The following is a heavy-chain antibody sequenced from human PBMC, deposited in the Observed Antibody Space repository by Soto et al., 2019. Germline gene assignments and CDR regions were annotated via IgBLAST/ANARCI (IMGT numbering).Heavy chain of an antibody. Sequence: PGGSLRLSCAASGFTFSSYSMSWVRQAPGKGLEWVSYITSSNIYTYYADSVKGRFTISRDNAKNSLYLHMNSLRAEDTAVYYCGRDFLDTVTHYYCYYMDVWGKGTTVTVSS. D-gene: IGHD4-17*01. V-gene: IGHV3-21*04. CDR1: GFTFSSYS. CDR3: GRDFLDTVTHYYCYYMDV. CDR2: ITSSNIYT. J-gene: IGHJ6*03.